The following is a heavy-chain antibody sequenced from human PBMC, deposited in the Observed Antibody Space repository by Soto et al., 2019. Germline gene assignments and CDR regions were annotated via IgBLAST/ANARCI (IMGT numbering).Heavy chain of an antibody. V-gene: IGHV3-30-3*01. Sequence: GGSLRLSCAGSGFLFSHYALHWVRQAPGKGLEWVAMISFDGSNDYYADSVKGRFTTSRDNSKNTLYLQMNTLRPADTAVYYCARDPRIGAGGAFDYWGQGTLVTVSS. J-gene: IGHJ4*02. CDR2: ISFDGSND. CDR1: GFLFSHYA. D-gene: IGHD6-13*01. CDR3: ARDPRIGAGGAFDY.